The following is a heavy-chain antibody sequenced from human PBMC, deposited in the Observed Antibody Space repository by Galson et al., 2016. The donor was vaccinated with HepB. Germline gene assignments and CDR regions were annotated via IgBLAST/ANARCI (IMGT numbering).Heavy chain of an antibody. CDR2: IKTDGSET. V-gene: IGHV3-7*03. Sequence: SLRLSCAASGFTFGSYWMGWVRQAPGRGLEWLANIKTDGSETHYVDSVEGRFTILKDNAKNSMYLQMSGLRTEDTAVYYCARGDKWGWDYWGQGTLVTVSS. D-gene: IGHD1-26*01. CDR3: ARGDKWGWDY. J-gene: IGHJ4*02. CDR1: GFTFGSYW.